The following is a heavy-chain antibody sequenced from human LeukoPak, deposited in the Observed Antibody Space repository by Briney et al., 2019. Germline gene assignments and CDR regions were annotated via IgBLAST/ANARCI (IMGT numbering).Heavy chain of an antibody. CDR2: ISGSGGST. J-gene: IGHJ4*02. Sequence: GGSLRLSCAASGFTFSSYAMSWVRQAPGKGLEWVSAISGSGGSTYYADSVKGRFTISRDNSKNTLYLQMNSLRAEDTAVYYCARGLFYYDSSGYYLDYWGQGTLVTVSS. D-gene: IGHD3-22*01. CDR1: GFTFSSYA. V-gene: IGHV3-23*01. CDR3: ARGLFYYDSSGYYLDY.